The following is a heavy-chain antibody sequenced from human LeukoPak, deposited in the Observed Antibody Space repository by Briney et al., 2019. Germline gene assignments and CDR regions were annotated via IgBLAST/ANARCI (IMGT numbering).Heavy chain of an antibody. CDR3: AKLLGTSTTYDS. CDR1: GFTFSGNW. J-gene: IGHJ4*02. V-gene: IGHV3-7*01. D-gene: IGHD2/OR15-2a*01. Sequence: TGGSLRLSCEASGFTFSGNWMSWVRQAPGRGREWVASINPDGSQILYVDSVRGRFTISRDNTKSSLYLQMNSLGAEDTALYYCAKLLGTSTTYDSWGQGARVTVSS. CDR2: INPDGSQI.